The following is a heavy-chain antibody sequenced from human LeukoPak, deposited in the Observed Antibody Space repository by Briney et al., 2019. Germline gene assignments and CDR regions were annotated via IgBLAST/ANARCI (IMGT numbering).Heavy chain of an antibody. CDR2: IYYSGST. J-gene: IGHJ5*02. V-gene: IGHV4-30-4*02. CDR1: GGSISSGDYY. Sequence: PSDTLSLTCTVSGGSISSGDYYWSWIRQPPGKGLKWVGYIYYSGSTYDNPSLKSRVTISVDTSKNQFSLKLSSVTAADTAVYYCASERNKRQFDHWGQGTLVTVSS. CDR3: ASERNKRQFDH.